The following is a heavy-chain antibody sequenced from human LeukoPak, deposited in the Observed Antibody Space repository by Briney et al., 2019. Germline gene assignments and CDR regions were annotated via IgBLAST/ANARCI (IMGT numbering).Heavy chain of an antibody. CDR3: ARDLSLGGLSFIGGFDY. D-gene: IGHD3-16*02. CDR2: ISSSSRYI. J-gene: IGHJ4*02. Sequence: PGGSLRLSCAASGFSFSSYSMNWVRQAPGKGLEWVSSISSSSRYIYYAYPVKGRFTISRDNAKNSLYLQMNSLRAEDTAVYYCARDLSLGGLSFIGGFDYWGQGTLVTVSS. CDR1: GFSFSSYS. V-gene: IGHV3-21*01.